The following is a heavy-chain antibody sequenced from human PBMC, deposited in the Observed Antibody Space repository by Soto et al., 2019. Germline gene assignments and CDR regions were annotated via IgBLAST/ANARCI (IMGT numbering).Heavy chain of an antibody. V-gene: IGHV1-3*01. CDR1: GYSFTTYA. Sequence: QVQVVQSGAEVKKPGASVKISCKASGYSFTTYAMHWVRQAPGQSLEWLAWITGGNVNTKYSQKCQDRVTITRDTSANIDYMELSSLRSEDSAVYYCARGKGMEENYYYHGMDVWGQVTTVSLSS. D-gene: IGHD1-1*01. CDR2: ITGGNVNT. CDR3: ARGKGMEENYYYHGMDV. J-gene: IGHJ6*02.